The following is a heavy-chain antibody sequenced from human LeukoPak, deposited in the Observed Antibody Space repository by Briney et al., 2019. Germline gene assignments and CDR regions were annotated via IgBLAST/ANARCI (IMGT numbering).Heavy chain of an antibody. CDR1: GGTFNSYA. CDR2: IFPIFGTA. J-gene: IGHJ3*02. V-gene: IGHV1-69*05. CDR3: ARDRGERDSSWSLPAHGFDI. Sequence: SVKVSCKASGGTFNSYAINWVRQAPGQGLEWVGRIFPIFGTANYAQKFQGRVTVTTDESTNTAYMELSSLRPEYTAMYYCARDRGERDSSWSLPAHGFDIWGQGTMVTVSS. D-gene: IGHD6-13*01.